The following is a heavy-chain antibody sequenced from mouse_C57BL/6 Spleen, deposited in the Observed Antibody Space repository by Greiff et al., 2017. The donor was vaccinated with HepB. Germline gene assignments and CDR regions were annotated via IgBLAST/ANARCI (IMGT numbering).Heavy chain of an antibody. CDR1: GFTFTDYY. V-gene: IGHV7-3*01. D-gene: IGHD1-1*01. Sequence: EVMLVESGGGLVQPGGSLSLSCAASGFTFTDYYMRWVRQPPGKALEWLGFIRNKANGYTTDYSASVKGRFTISRDNSQSILYLKMNALGAEDSATDYCARSPLTTPFDDWGKGTTLTVSS. CDR3: ARSPLTTPFDD. J-gene: IGHJ2*01. CDR2: IRNKANGYTT.